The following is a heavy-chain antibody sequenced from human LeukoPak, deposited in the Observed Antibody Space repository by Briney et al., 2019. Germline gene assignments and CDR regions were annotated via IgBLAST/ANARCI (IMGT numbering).Heavy chain of an antibody. CDR1: GSSLSGAW. CDR2: IKSKVHGETV. Sequence: GGSLRLSCTAPGSSLSGAWMSWVRQPPGKGVEWVGRIKSKVHGETVDYAEPVKSRFTMSRDDSTSTVYLQMDSLRIEDTAKYYCATDDSLNWGQGTLVTVSS. D-gene: IGHD2-15*01. V-gene: IGHV3-15*01. J-gene: IGHJ4*02. CDR3: ATDDSLN.